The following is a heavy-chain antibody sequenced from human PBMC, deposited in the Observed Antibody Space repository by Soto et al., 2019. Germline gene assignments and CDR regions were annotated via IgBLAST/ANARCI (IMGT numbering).Heavy chain of an antibody. Sequence: GGSLRLSCAASGFTFSSYAMSLVRQAPGKGLEWVSAISGSGGSTYYADSVKGRFTISRDNSKNTLYLQMNSLRAEDTAVYYCAKDSLPPDCSGGSCYSWFYYYYMDVWGKGTTVTVSS. CDR1: GFTFSSYA. J-gene: IGHJ6*03. CDR2: ISGSGGST. D-gene: IGHD2-15*01. V-gene: IGHV3-23*01. CDR3: AKDSLPPDCSGGSCYSWFYYYYMDV.